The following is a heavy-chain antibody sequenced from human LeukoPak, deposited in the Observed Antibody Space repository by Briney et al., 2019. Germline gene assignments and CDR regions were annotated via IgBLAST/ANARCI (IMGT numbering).Heavy chain of an antibody. J-gene: IGHJ4*02. CDR1: GFTFSSYA. D-gene: IGHD6-13*01. CDR2: ISGSGSST. V-gene: IGHV3-23*01. CDR3: AKDPPAATVVDY. Sequence: GGSLRLSCAASGFTFSSYAMSWVRQAPGKGLEWVSAISGSGSSTYYADSVKGRFTISRDNSKNTLYLQMNSLRAEDTGVYYCAKDPPAATVVDYWGQGTLVTVSS.